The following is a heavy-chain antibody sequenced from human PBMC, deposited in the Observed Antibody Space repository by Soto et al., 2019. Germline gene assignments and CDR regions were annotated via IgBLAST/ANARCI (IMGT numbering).Heavy chain of an antibody. CDR3: ASNTRYDPPDY. J-gene: IGHJ4*02. CDR1: GFTFSSYA. D-gene: IGHD3-16*01. V-gene: IGHV3-23*01. Sequence: EVQLLESGGGLVQPGRSLRLSCAASGFTFSSYAMSWVRQAPGKGLAWVSGISVSGGSTYYADSVKGRFTISRDNSKNTLYLQMNSLRAEDTAVYYCASNTRYDPPDYWGQGTLVTVSS. CDR2: ISVSGGST.